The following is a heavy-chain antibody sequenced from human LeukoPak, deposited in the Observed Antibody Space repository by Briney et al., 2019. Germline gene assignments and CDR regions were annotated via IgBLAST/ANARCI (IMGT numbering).Heavy chain of an antibody. CDR3: ARGATNFDY. V-gene: IGHV4-59*11. CDR1: GGSISSHY. J-gene: IGHJ4*02. D-gene: IGHD1-26*01. CDR2: IYYSGST. Sequence: PSETLSLTCTVSGGSISSHYWSWIRQPPGKGLEWIGYIYYSGSTNYNPSLKSRVTMSVDTSKNQFSLKLSSVTAADTAVYYCARGATNFDYWGQGTLVTVSS.